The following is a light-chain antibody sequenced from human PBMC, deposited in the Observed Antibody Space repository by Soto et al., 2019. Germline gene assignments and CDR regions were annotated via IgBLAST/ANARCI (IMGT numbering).Light chain of an antibody. CDR1: QGISSY. V-gene: IGKV1-9*01. Sequence: DIQLTQSPSFLSASVGDRVTITCRASQGISSYLAWYQQKPGKAPKVLIYAASTLQSGVPSRFSGSGSGTEFTLTISSLQSEDFATYYCQQLNTYPLTFGGGTKV. J-gene: IGKJ4*01. CDR3: QQLNTYPLT. CDR2: AAS.